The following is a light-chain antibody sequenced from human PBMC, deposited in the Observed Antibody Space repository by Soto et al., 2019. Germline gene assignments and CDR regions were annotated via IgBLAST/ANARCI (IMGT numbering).Light chain of an antibody. V-gene: IGKV3-15*01. Sequence: ERVMTQAPATLSVSPGERATLSCRASQSVSSDLAWYQQKPGQGPRLLIYGAFNRATGVPARFSGSGSGTEFTLNISSLQSEDFAVYYCQQYNNWPLTFGGGTKVEIK. CDR2: GAF. CDR3: QQYNNWPLT. J-gene: IGKJ4*01. CDR1: QSVSSD.